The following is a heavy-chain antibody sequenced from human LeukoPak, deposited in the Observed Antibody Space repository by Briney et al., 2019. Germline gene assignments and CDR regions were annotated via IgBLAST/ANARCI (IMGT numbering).Heavy chain of an antibody. CDR2: INSDGSST. CDR1: GFTFSNYA. D-gene: IGHD2-2*02. Sequence: GGSLRLSCAASGFTFSNYAMSWVRQAPGKGLVWVSRINSDGSSTSYADSVKGRFTIFRDNAKNTLYLQMNSLRAEDTAVYYCASVVVPAAIWSGYYYYGMDVWGQGTTVTVSS. CDR3: ASVVVPAAIWSGYYYYGMDV. J-gene: IGHJ6*02. V-gene: IGHV3-74*01.